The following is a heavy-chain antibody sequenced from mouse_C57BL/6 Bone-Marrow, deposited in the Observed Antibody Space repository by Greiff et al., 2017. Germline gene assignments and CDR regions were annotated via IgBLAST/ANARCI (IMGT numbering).Heavy chain of an antibody. Sequence: EVQRVESGGGLVKPGGSLKLSCAASGFTFSSYAMSWVRQTPEKRLEWVATISDGGSYTYYPDNVKGRFTISRDNAKNNLYLQMSHLKSEDTAMYYCARGVVAPGWYFDVWGTGTTVTVSS. CDR3: ARGVVAPGWYFDV. J-gene: IGHJ1*03. D-gene: IGHD1-1*01. CDR2: ISDGGSYT. V-gene: IGHV5-4*01. CDR1: GFTFSSYA.